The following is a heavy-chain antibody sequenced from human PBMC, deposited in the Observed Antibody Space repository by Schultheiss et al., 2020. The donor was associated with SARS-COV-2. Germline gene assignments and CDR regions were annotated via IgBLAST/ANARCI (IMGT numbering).Heavy chain of an antibody. J-gene: IGHJ6*02. CDR3: ARDQKQQLPPRYYGMDV. CDR2: IFHSGST. V-gene: IGHV4-38-2*02. Sequence: SETLSLTCTVSGYSITSGFVWGWIRQPPGKGLEWIGSIFHSGSTYYNPSLKSRVTISVDTSKNQFSLKLSSVTAADTAVYYCARDQKQQLPPRYYGMDVWGQGTTVTVSS. CDR1: GYSITSGFV. D-gene: IGHD6-13*01.